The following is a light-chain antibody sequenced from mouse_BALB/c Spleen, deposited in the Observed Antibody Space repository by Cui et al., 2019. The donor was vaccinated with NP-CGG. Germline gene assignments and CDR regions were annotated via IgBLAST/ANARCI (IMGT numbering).Light chain of an antibody. J-gene: IGLJ1*01. CDR2: GTN. CDR3: ALWYSNHWV. V-gene: IGLV1*01. Sequence: QAVVTQESARTTSPGETVTLTCRPSTGAVTTSNYANWVQEKPDHLFTGLIGGTNNRAPGVPARFSGSLIGDKAALTITRAQTEDEAIYFCALWYSNHWVFGGGTKLTVL. CDR1: TGAVTTSNY.